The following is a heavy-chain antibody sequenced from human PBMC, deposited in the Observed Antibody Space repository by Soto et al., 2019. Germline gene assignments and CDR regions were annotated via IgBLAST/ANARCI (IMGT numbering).Heavy chain of an antibody. D-gene: IGHD1-20*01. J-gene: IGHJ4*02. CDR2: IRGSGGST. V-gene: IGHV3-23*01. CDR1: GFTFSSYA. CDR3: ARSITATRAFDY. Sequence: EVQLLESGGGLVQPGGSLRLSCAASGFTFSSYAMSWVRQAPGKWLEWVSDIRGSGGSTYYADSVKGRFTISRYNSKNTLYLQMNSLRAEDTAIFYCARSITATRAFDYWGQGTLVTVSS.